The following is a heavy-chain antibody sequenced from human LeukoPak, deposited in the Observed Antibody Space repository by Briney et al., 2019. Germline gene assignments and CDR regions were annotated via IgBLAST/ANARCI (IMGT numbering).Heavy chain of an antibody. CDR2: IYYSGST. CDR1: GGSISSGDYY. J-gene: IGHJ5*02. D-gene: IGHD5-18*01. Sequence: SETLSLTCTVSGGSISSGDYYWSWIRQPPGKGLEWIGYIYYSGSTYYNPSLKSRVTISVDTSKNQFSLKLSSVTAADTAVYYCARDPGDTAMVHWFDPWGQGTLVTVSP. CDR3: ARDPGDTAMVHWFDP. V-gene: IGHV4-30-4*01.